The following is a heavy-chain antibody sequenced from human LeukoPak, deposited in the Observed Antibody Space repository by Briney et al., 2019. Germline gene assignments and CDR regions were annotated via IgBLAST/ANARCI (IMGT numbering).Heavy chain of an antibody. CDR2: IYYSGST. J-gene: IGHJ6*03. Sequence: PSETLSLTCTVSGGSISSSRYHWGWIRQPPGKGLEWIGSIYYSGSTYYNPSLKSRVTISVDTSKNQFSLKLSSVTAADTAVYYCARLKLYSSSWSISYYYYMDVWGKGTTVTVSS. D-gene: IGHD6-13*01. CDR3: ARLKLYSSSWSISYYYYMDV. CDR1: GGSISSSRYH. V-gene: IGHV4-39*01.